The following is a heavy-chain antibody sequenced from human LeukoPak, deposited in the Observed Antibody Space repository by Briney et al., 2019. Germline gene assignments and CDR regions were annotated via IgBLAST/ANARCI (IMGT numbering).Heavy chain of an antibody. CDR3: ARDVVVTSSPDAFDI. CDR1: GDSVTSGGYF. D-gene: IGHD2-21*02. Sequence: SETLSLTCAVSGDSVTSGGYFWTWIRQLPGKGLEWVGSISNSGTTSYNPSLKSRLSISLDTSNNHFSLRLGSVTAADTAVYYCARDVVVTSSPDAFDIWGQGTMVIVSS. CDR2: ISNSGTT. J-gene: IGHJ3*02. V-gene: IGHV4-31*11.